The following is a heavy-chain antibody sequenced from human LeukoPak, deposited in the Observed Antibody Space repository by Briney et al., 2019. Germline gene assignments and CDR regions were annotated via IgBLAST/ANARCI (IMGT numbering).Heavy chain of an antibody. J-gene: IGHJ4*02. CDR1: GFTFSSYS. D-gene: IGHD1-26*01. V-gene: IGHV3-48*01. Sequence: GGSLRLSCAASGFTFSSYSMNWVRQAPGKGLEWVSYISSSSSTIYYADSVKGRFTISRDNSKNTLYLQMNSLRAEDTAVYYCARDVDPIVGARAAYWGQGTLVTVSS. CDR2: ISSSSSTI. CDR3: ARDVDPIVGARAAY.